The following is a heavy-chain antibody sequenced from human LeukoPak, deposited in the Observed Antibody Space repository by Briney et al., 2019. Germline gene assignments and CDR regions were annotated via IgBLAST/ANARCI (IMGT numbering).Heavy chain of an antibody. V-gene: IGHV3-30*03. Sequence: GGSLRLSCTASGFTFSNFGIHWVRQAPGKGLEWVAVISSDGNNKYYADSVKGRFTISRDNSKNTLYLQMNSLRAEDTAVYYCARAGLRYFDWHFDYWGQGTLVTVSS. J-gene: IGHJ4*02. D-gene: IGHD3-9*01. CDR1: GFTFSNFG. CDR3: ARAGLRYFDWHFDY. CDR2: ISSDGNNK.